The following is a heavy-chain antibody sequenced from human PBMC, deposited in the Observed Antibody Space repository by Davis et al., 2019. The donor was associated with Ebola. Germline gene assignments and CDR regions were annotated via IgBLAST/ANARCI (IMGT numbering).Heavy chain of an antibody. Sequence: AASVKVSCKASGGTFSSYAISWVRQAPGQGLEWMGGIIPIFGTANYAQKFQGRVTMTRDTSTSTVYMELSSLRSEDTAVYYCARSPTSLRGAYWGQGTLVTVSS. CDR1: GGTFSSYA. V-gene: IGHV1-69*05. J-gene: IGHJ4*02. CDR3: ARSPTSLRGAY. D-gene: IGHD4-17*01. CDR2: IIPIFGTA.